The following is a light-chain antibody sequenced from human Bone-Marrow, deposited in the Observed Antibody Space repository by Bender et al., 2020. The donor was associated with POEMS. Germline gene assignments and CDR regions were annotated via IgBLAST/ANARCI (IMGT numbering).Light chain of an antibody. V-gene: IGLV1-44*01. CDR2: INN. J-gene: IGLJ3*02. Sequence: QSVLTQPPSASGTPGQRVTISCSGSSSNIGSNSVYWYQQLPGTAPKLLIYINNQRPSGVPDRFSGSKSGTSASLAISGLQSEDEADYYCAAWEDSLNGWVFGGGTKLTVL. CDR1: SSNIGSNS. CDR3: AAWEDSLNGWV.